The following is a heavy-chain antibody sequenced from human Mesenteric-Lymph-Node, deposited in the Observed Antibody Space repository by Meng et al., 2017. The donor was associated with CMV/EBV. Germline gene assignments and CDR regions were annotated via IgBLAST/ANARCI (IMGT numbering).Heavy chain of an antibody. CDR3: TRDCRDEGHYYYHHGMDV. V-gene: IGHV3-11*01. CDR2: ISSTGSTI. CDR1: GFTFSDYY. J-gene: IGHJ6*02. Sequence: GESLKISCAASGFTFSDYYMSWIRQAPGKGPEWISYISSTGSTIYYADSVKGRFTISRDNAKNSLYLQMNSLRVDDSAVYYCTRDCRDEGHYYYHHGMDVWGPGTTVTVSS.